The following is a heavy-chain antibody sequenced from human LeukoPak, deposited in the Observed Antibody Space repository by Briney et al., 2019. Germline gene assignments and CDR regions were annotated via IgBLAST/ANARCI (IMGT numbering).Heavy chain of an antibody. CDR1: GGTFSGYA. CDR3: ARGTYYYDSSGYYPLYFDY. CDR2: IIPIFGTA. D-gene: IGHD3-22*01. J-gene: IGHJ4*02. V-gene: IGHV1-69*05. Sequence: ASVKVSCKASGGTFSGYAISWVRQAPGQGLEWMGGIIPIFGTANYAQKFQGRVTMTRDTSTSTVYMELSSLRSEDTAVYYCARGTYYYDSSGYYPLYFDYWGQGTLVTVSS.